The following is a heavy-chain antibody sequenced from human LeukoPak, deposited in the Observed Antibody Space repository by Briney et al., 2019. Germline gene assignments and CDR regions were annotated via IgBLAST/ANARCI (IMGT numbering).Heavy chain of an antibody. V-gene: IGHV3-66*01. CDR2: IYSGGST. J-gene: IGHJ4*02. CDR1: GFTVSSNY. D-gene: IGHD3-10*01. Sequence: PGGSLRLSCAASGFTVSSNYMSWVRQAPGKGLEWVSVIYSGGSTYYADSVKGRFTISRDNSKNTVYLKRKSLRAEATAVYYCARADPMEDLYYFDYWGQGTLVTVSS. CDR3: ARADPMEDLYYFDY.